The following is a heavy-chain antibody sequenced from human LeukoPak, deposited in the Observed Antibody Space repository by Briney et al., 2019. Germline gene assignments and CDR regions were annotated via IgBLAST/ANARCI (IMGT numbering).Heavy chain of an antibody. Sequence: SKTLSLTLTVSGGSISSRSYYWGWLRQPPGTGLEGIGRIYYSGSTYYNPSPKRRDTISGDTSKNQLSPKLSSETAADPHVYFCARAKAYYDFWSGYYFPNTELGNWFEPWGEGTLVTVSS. CDR2: IYYSGST. J-gene: IGHJ5*02. V-gene: IGHV4-39*07. D-gene: IGHD3-3*01. CDR1: GGSISSRSYY. CDR3: ARAKAYYDFWSGYYFPNTELGNWFEP.